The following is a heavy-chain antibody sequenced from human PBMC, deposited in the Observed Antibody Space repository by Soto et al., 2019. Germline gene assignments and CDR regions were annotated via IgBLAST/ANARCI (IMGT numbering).Heavy chain of an antibody. J-gene: IGHJ5*02. CDR2: IYYIGST. D-gene: IGHD2-2*01. CDR3: ARHVSRRVPASISSNWFDT. Sequence: PSETLSLTCTVSGGSISSSSYYWSWIRQPPGKGLEWIGSIYYIGSTYYNPSLKTRATMSVDPSKNQFSLKLSSVTAADTALYYCARHVSRRVPASISSNWFDTWGQGTLVTVSS. CDR1: GGSISSSSYY. V-gene: IGHV4-39*01.